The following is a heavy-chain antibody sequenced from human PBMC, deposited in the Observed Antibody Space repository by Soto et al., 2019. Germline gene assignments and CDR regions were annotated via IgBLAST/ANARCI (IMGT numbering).Heavy chain of an antibody. CDR2: IYPANSDT. J-gene: IGHJ4*02. CDR3: ATSEGYSSSWSFDS. V-gene: IGHV5-51*01. D-gene: IGHD2-15*01. Sequence: GESLKISCEGSGYNFAASWIAWLRQIPGKGPVWMGIIYPANSDTRYNPSFRGQVTISADKSINTAFLQWDSLRASDSAMYYCATSEGYSSSWSFDSRGQGTLVTVSS. CDR1: GYNFAASW.